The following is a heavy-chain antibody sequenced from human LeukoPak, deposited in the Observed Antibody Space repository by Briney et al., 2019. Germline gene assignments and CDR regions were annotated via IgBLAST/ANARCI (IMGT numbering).Heavy chain of an antibody. D-gene: IGHD1-26*01. CDR1: GYTFTGYY. J-gene: IGHJ3*02. CDR3: AAVKWEAAEDI. V-gene: IGHV1-2*02. CDR2: INPNSGGT. Sequence: ASVKVSCKASGYTFTGYYMHWVRQAPGQGLEWMGWINPNSGGTNYAQKFQGRVTMTRDMSTSTAYMELSSLRSEDTAVYYCAAVKWEAAEDIWGQGTMVTVSS.